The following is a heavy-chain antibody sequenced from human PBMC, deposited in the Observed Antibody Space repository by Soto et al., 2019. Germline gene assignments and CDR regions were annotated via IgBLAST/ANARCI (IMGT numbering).Heavy chain of an antibody. CDR3: ARELVRGYCSSTSCYTPPYYYGMDV. CDR2: ISYDGSNK. V-gene: IGHV3-30-3*01. Sequence: PGGSLRLSCAASVFTFSSSAMHWLRQAAVKVLEWFELISYDGSNKYYADSVKGRFTISRDNSKNTLYLQMNSLRAEDTAVYYCARELVRGYCSSTSCYTPPYYYGMDVWGQGTTVTVSS. CDR1: VFTFSSSA. D-gene: IGHD2-2*02. J-gene: IGHJ6*02.